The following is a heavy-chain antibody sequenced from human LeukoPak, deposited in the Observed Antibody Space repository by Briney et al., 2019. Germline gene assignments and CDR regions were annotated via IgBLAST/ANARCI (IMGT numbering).Heavy chain of an antibody. CDR1: GGSISSGGYY. J-gene: IGHJ4*02. CDR2: IYYSGST. Sequence: PSETLSLTCTVSGGSISSGGYYWRWIRQHPGKGLEWIGYIYYSGSTYYNPSLKSRVTISVDTSKNQFSLKLSSVTAADTAVYYCARGSRGFHYGDYDLLDYWGQGTLVTVSS. V-gene: IGHV4-31*03. D-gene: IGHD4-17*01. CDR3: ARGSRGFHYGDYDLLDY.